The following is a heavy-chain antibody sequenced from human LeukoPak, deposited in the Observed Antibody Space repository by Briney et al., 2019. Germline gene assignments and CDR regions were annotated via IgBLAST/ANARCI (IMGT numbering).Heavy chain of an antibody. CDR3: ARRDPIDY. V-gene: IGHV3-21*01. CDR2: ISSSSSYI. CDR1: GFTFSSYS. D-gene: IGHD2-21*01. Sequence: PGGSLRLSCAASGFTFSSYSMNWVRQAPGKGLEWVSSISSSSSYIYYADSVKGLFTIAKDNAKNSLYLQMNSLRAEDTAVYYCARRDPIDYWGQGTLVTVSS. J-gene: IGHJ4*02.